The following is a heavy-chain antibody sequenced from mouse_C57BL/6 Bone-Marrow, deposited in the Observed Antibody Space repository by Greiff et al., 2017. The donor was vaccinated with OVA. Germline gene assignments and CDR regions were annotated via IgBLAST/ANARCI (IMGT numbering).Heavy chain of an antibody. V-gene: IGHV1-82*01. CDR1: GYAFSSSW. CDR2: IYPGDGDT. Sequence: VQLQQSGPELVKPGASVKISCKASGYAFSSSWMNWVKQRPGKGLEWIGRIYPGDGDTNYNGKFKGKATLTADKASSTADMQLSSLTAEDAAVYCWARRGITTVVAQGYYFDYWGQGTTLTVSS. J-gene: IGHJ2*01. CDR3: ARRGITTVVAQGYYFDY. D-gene: IGHD1-1*01.